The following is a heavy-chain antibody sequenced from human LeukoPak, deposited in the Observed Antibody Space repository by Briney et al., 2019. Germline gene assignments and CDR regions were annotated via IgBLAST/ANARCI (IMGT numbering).Heavy chain of an antibody. J-gene: IGHJ6*03. D-gene: IGHD6-13*01. Sequence: SSVKVSCKASGGTFISYAISWVRQAPGQGLELMGRIIPIFGTANYAQKFEGRVTITTYESTSTACLHLSILISVGPAVYYGARDGVLSYYYYMDVWGKGTTATVSS. CDR2: IIPIFGTA. V-gene: IGHV1-69*05. CDR3: ARDGVLSYYYYMDV. CDR1: GGTFISYA.